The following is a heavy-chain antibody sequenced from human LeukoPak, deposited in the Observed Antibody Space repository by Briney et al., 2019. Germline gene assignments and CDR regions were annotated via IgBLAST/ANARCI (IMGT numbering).Heavy chain of an antibody. CDR2: MNPNSGNT. V-gene: IGHV1-8*01. D-gene: IGHD3-16*01. J-gene: IGHJ5*02. Sequence: ASVKVSCKASGYTFTSYDMNWVRQATGQGLEWMGLMNPNSGNTGYAQKFQGRVTMTRNTSISTAYMELSSLRSEDTAVYYCARGPSYVVTFGGVINWFDPWGQGTLVTVSS. CDR3: ARGPSYVVTFGGVINWFDP. CDR1: GYTFTSYD.